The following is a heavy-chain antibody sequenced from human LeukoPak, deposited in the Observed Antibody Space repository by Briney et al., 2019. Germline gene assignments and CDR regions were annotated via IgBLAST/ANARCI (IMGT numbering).Heavy chain of an antibody. J-gene: IGHJ4*02. CDR1: GYTFTGYY. CDR3: ARESGGYYFDY. CDR2: INPNSGGT. Sequence: ASVKVSFKASGYTFTGYYMHWVRQAPGQGLEWMGWINPNSGGTNYAQKFQGRVTITRDTSISTAYMELSRLKSDDTAVYYCARESGGYYFDYWGQGTLVTASS. D-gene: IGHD3-22*01. V-gene: IGHV1-2*02.